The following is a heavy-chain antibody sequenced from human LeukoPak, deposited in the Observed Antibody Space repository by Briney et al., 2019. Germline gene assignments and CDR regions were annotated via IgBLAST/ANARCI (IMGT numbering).Heavy chain of an antibody. CDR2: INQDGSEK. Sequence: GGSLRLSCAASGFTFSRYWMSWVRQAPGKGLESVANINQDGSEKYFVDSVKGRFTISRDNAKNSVDPQMNSLRVDDTAVYYCARSLWPEDYWGQGTLVTVSS. CDR1: GFTFSRYW. D-gene: IGHD2-21*01. CDR3: ARSLWPEDY. V-gene: IGHV3-7*01. J-gene: IGHJ4*02.